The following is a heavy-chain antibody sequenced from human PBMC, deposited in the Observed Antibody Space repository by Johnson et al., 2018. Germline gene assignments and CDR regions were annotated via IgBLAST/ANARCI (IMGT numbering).Heavy chain of an antibody. V-gene: IGHV3-23*04. CDR3: ANHRYGEHQYFQS. D-gene: IGHD4-17*01. CDR1: GITFYKYA. J-gene: IGHJ1*01. Sequence: VQLVQSGGGLVPPGGSLRLSCKVSGITFYKYAMSWVRQAPGKGLEWVSGINYSGGSTFSADSVKGRFTISRDNSKNMLYLQMHSLRAEDTAVYYCANHRYGEHQYFQSWGQGTQVTVSS. CDR2: INYSGGST.